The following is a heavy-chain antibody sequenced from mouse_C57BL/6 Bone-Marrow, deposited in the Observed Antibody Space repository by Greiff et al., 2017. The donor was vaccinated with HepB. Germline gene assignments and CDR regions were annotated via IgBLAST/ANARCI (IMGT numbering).Heavy chain of an antibody. CDR3: ARADYGNPYYYAMDY. J-gene: IGHJ4*01. D-gene: IGHD2-1*01. V-gene: IGHV3-6*01. CDR2: ISYDGSN. Sequence: EVQLQQSGPGLVKPSQSLSLTCSVTGYSITSGYYWNWIRQFPGNKLEWMGYISYDGSNNYNPSLKNRISITRDTSKNQFFLKLNSVTTEDTATYYCARADYGNPYYYAMDYWGQGTSVTVSS. CDR1: GYSITSGYY.